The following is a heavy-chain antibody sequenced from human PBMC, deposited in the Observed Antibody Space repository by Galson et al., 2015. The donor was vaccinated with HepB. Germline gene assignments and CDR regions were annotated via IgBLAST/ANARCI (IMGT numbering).Heavy chain of an antibody. CDR3: ARTLDSTDHYHDAFNI. CDR2: TYYSGTT. V-gene: IGHV4-39*01. CDR1: GDSISSSTYY. J-gene: IGHJ3*02. Sequence: ETLSLTCTVSGDSISSSTYYWGWIRQPPGQGLEWLGNTYYSGTTSYNPSLKSRVTISVDTSKNQFSLKLSSVTAAETAVYYCARTLDSTDHYHDAFNIWGQGTMVTVSS. D-gene: IGHD3-22*01.